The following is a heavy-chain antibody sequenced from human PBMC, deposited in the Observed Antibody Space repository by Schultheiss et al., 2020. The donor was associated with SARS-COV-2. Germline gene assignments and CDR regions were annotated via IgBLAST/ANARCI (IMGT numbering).Heavy chain of an antibody. J-gene: IGHJ4*02. CDR3: TTDPRD. CDR2: IKNKGNGGTT. Sequence: GGSLRLSCAASGFTFSSYGMHWVRQAPGKGLEWLGRIKNKGNGGTTDYAAPVKGRFTISRDDSKNTLYLQMNSLKTDDTGVYYCTTDPRDWGQGTLVTVSS. CDR1: GFTFSSYG. V-gene: IGHV3-15*01.